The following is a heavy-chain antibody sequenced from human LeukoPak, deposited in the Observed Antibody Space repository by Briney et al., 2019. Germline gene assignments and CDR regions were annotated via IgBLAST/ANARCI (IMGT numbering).Heavy chain of an antibody. D-gene: IGHD3-3*01. CDR1: GGTFSSYG. CDR2: ISAYNGNT. Sequence: ASVKVSCKASGGTFSSYGISWVRQAPGQGLEWMGWISAYNGNTNYAQKLQGRVTMTTDTSTSTAYMELRSLRSDDTAVYYCARGRARYDSLEGDAFDIWGQGTMVTVSS. V-gene: IGHV1-18*01. CDR3: ARGRARYDSLEGDAFDI. J-gene: IGHJ3*02.